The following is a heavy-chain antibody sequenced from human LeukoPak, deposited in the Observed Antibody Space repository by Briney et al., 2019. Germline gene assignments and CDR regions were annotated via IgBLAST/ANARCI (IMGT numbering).Heavy chain of an antibody. V-gene: IGHV3-21*01. CDR3: ARSSSPSNLDY. CDR2: ISGSGAYI. Sequence: GGSLRLSCAASGFTFTTYTMNWVRQAPGKGLEWVSSISGSGAYIYYADSVKGRFTISRDNSKNTLYLQMNSLRAEDTAVYYCARSSSPSNLDYWGQGTLVTVSS. D-gene: IGHD6-6*01. CDR1: GFTFTTYT. J-gene: IGHJ4*02.